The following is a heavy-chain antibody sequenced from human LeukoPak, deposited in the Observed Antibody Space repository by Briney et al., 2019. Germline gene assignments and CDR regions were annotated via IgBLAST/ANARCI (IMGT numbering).Heavy chain of an antibody. D-gene: IGHD6-13*01. Sequence: PGGSLRLSCTASGFNFRTSWMSWVRQSRAKGLEFLANIKYDGTVKNYVDSVKGRFTISRDNPRNSLYLQMDSLRAEDTAVYYCARDPDSSSFDYWGQGALVTVSS. V-gene: IGHV3-7*01. J-gene: IGHJ4*02. CDR2: IKYDGTVK. CDR1: GFNFRTSW. CDR3: ARDPDSSSFDY.